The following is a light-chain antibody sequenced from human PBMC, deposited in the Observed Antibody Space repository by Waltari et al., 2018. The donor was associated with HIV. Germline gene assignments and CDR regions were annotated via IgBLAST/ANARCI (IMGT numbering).Light chain of an antibody. CDR1: SSDVGAYKY. CDR2: DVI. Sequence: SALTQTRSVSGSHGQSVTISCTGTSSDVGAYKYVSWYKQHPGKAPKFMIYDVIKRPSGVPDRFSGSKSGNTASLTISGLQADDEAIYYCCSYAGTYEVVFGGVTKLTVL. CDR3: CSYAGTYEVV. V-gene: IGLV2-11*01. J-gene: IGLJ2*01.